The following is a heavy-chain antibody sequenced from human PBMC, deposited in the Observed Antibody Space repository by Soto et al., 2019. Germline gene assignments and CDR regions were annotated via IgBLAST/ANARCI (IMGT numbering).Heavy chain of an antibody. D-gene: IGHD3-3*01. CDR3: ARVGSYYDFWSGPKYYYYYGMDV. Sequence: GGSLRLSCAASGFTVSSNYMSWVRQAPGKGLEWVSVIYSGGSTYYADSVKGRFTISRDNSKNTLYLQMNSLRAEDTAVYYCARVGSYYDFWSGPKYYYYYGMDVWGQGTTVTVSS. V-gene: IGHV3-53*01. CDR2: IYSGGST. CDR1: GFTVSSNY. J-gene: IGHJ6*02.